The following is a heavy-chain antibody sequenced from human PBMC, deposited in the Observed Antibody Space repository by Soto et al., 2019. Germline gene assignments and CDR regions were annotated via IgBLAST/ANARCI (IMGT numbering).Heavy chain of an antibody. CDR1: GGSISSSSYY. V-gene: IGHV4-39*01. Sequence: SETLSLTCTVSGGSISSSSYYWGWIRQPPGKGLEWIGSIYYSGSTYYNPSLKSRVTISVDTSKNQFSLKLSSVTAADTAVYYCARLLVSRPYYYGMDVWGQGTTVTVSS. D-gene: IGHD3-9*01. J-gene: IGHJ6*02. CDR2: IYYSGST. CDR3: ARLLVSRPYYYGMDV.